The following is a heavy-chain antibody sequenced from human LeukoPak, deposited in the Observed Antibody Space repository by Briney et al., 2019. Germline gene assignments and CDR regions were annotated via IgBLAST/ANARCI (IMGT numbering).Heavy chain of an antibody. V-gene: IGHV3-30*18. D-gene: IGHD5-24*01. CDR2: ISYDGSNK. J-gene: IGHJ4*02. Sequence: GGSLRLSCAASGFTFSSYGMHRVRQAPGKGLEWVAVISYDGSNKYYADSVKGRFTISRDNSKNTLYLQMNSLRAEDTAVYYCAKDRDGYNLAWGQGTLVTVSS. CDR3: AKDRDGYNLA. CDR1: GFTFSSYG.